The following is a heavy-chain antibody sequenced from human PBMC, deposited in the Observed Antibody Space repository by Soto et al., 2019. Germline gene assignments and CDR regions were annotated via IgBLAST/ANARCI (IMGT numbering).Heavy chain of an antibody. CDR1: GGSISSSSYY. Sequence: SDTMSLTRTVSGGSISSSSYYWGWIRQPPGKGLEWIGSIYYSGSTYYNPSLKSRVTISVDTSKNQFSLKLSSVTAADTAVYYCATRIAARLMYYYGMDVWGQGTTVTVSS. CDR2: IYYSGST. CDR3: ATRIAARLMYYYGMDV. V-gene: IGHV4-39*01. D-gene: IGHD6-6*01. J-gene: IGHJ6*02.